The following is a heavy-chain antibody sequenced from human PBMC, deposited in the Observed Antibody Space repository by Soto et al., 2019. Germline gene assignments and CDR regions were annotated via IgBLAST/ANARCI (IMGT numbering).Heavy chain of an antibody. CDR2: IKQDGSEK. Sequence: GGSLRLSCAASGFTFSSYWMSWVRQAPGKGLEWVANIKQDGSEKYYVDSVKGRFTISRDNAKNSLYLQMNSLRAEDTAVYYCAGVALYYDYIWGSYRPDAFDIWGQGTMVTVSS. J-gene: IGHJ3*02. V-gene: IGHV3-7*01. CDR1: GFTFSSYW. D-gene: IGHD3-16*02. CDR3: AGVALYYDYIWGSYRPDAFDI.